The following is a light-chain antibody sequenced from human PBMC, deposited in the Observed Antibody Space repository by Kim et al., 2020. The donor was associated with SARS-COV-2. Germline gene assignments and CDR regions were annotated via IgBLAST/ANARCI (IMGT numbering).Light chain of an antibody. CDR3: QQYDNLPLT. V-gene: IGKV1-33*01. J-gene: IGKJ4*01. CDR2: DAS. CDR1: RYISHY. Sequence: DIQMTQSPSSLSASVGDRVTITCQASRYISHYVNWYQQKPGKAPKILIFDASNLEARVPSRFSGSGSGTSFTFTISSLQPDDIATYYCQQYDNLPLTFGGGTKVDIK.